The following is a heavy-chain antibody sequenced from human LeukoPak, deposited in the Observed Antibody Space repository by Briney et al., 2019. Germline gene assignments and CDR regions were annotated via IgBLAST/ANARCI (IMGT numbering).Heavy chain of an antibody. Sequence: SGGSLRLSCAASGFTFINYGMSWVRQAPGKGLEWVSSISGSGGKTYYEDSVKGRFTISRDNSRNTLYLQMNSLRAEDTAVYYCAKDRWTGAAGTHFDYWGQGTLLTVSS. CDR2: ISGSGGKT. CDR1: GFTFINYG. D-gene: IGHD6-13*01. J-gene: IGHJ4*02. CDR3: AKDRWTGAAGTHFDY. V-gene: IGHV3-23*01.